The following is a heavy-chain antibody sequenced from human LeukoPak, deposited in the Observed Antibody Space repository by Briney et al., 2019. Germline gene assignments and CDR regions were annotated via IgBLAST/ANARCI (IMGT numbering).Heavy chain of an antibody. V-gene: IGHV3-23*01. CDR1: GFTFHNYA. D-gene: IGHD1-26*01. Sequence: GVSLRFSCAASGFTFHNYAMSRVRQGPGKGMEWVSSISGNGGSTYYADSLKGRFTTSRDNSKNTLYLQMNSLRAEDPAVYSCAKVVGPFDYWSQGTLVTVSS. CDR2: ISGNGGST. CDR3: AKVVGPFDY. J-gene: IGHJ4*02.